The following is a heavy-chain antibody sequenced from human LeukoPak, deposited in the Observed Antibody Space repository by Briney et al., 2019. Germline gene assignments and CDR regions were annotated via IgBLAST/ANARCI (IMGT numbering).Heavy chain of an antibody. CDR2: IYSSGST. D-gene: IGHD2/OR15-2a*01. CDR3: ARDSVVKGLYYFDY. Sequence: PSETLSLTCNVSGDSISTYYWSWIRQPAGKGLEWIGRIYSSGSTNYNPSLKSRVTMSVDTSKNQFSLKVSSVTAADTAVYYCARDSVVKGLYYFDYWGQGTLVTVSS. CDR1: GDSISTYY. J-gene: IGHJ4*02. V-gene: IGHV4-4*07.